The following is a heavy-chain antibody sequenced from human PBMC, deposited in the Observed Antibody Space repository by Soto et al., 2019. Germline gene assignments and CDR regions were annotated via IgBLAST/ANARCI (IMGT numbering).Heavy chain of an antibody. CDR3: ARVGTPSSRSYATPYYYYGMDV. J-gene: IGHJ6*02. D-gene: IGHD2-15*01. Sequence: PGGSLRLSCAASGFTFISYAMHWVRQAPGKGLEWVAVISYDGSSKYYADSVKGRFTISRDNSKNTLYLQMNSLRAEDTAVYYCARVGTPSSRSYATPYYYYGMDVWGQGTTVTVSS. CDR1: GFTFISYA. V-gene: IGHV3-30-3*01. CDR2: ISYDGSSK.